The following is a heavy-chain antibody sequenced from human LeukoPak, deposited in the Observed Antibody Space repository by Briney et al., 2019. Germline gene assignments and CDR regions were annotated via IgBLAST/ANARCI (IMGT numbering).Heavy chain of an antibody. CDR1: GDSISSSRYY. V-gene: IGHV4-30-4*08. J-gene: IGHJ4*02. CDR3: ARGDSSSWSFKI. CDR2: IYYSGTA. Sequence: SETLSLTCSVSGDSISSSRYYWGWIRQPPGKGLEWIAYIYYSGTAYYNPSLKSRVSISVDTSKNQFSLKLSSVTAADTAVYYCARGDSSSWSFKIWGQGTLVTVSS. D-gene: IGHD6-13*01.